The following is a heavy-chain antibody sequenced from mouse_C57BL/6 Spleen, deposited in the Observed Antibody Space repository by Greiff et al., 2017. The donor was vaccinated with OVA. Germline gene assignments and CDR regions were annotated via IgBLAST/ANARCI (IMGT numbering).Heavy chain of an antibody. V-gene: IGHV1-80*01. CDR2: IYPGDGDT. CDR1: GYAFSSYW. CDR3: ARWPNWDEVDY. J-gene: IGHJ2*01. Sequence: VQLQQSGAELVKPGASVKISCKASGYAFSSYWMNWVKQRPGKGLEWIGQIYPGDGDTNYNGKFKGKATLTADKSSSTAYMQLSSLTSEDSAVYFCARWPNWDEVDYWGQGTTLTVSS. D-gene: IGHD4-1*02.